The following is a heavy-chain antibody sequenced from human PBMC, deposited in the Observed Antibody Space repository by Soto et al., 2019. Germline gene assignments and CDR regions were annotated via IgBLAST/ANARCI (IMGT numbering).Heavy chain of an antibody. J-gene: IGHJ4*02. CDR2: IIPILGTT. V-gene: IGHV1-69*01. D-gene: IGHD1-1*01. Sequence: QVQLVQSGAEERMPGSSVKVSCKASRDTFDSYAMTWVRLAPGQGLEWMGGIIPILGTTKYAQKFQGRVTMTADESTSTVYMELTSLRSEDGAVYYCAAGGKNGYIKWGQGTQVTVS. CDR1: RDTFDSYA. CDR3: AAGGKNGYIK.